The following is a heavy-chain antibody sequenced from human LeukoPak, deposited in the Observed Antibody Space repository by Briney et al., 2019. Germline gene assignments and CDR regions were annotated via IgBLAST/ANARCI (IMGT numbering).Heavy chain of an antibody. Sequence: GGSPRLSCAASGFTFGIYAMSWVRQAPGKGLEWVSSITGRGDVPFYADSLKDRFTISRDNWKNMLYLEMSSLRVEDTAVYYCEKDRPNYHENNGHYYTPNGDSWGQGTLVTVSS. V-gene: IGHV3-23*01. CDR2: ITGRGDVP. CDR3: EKDRPNYHENNGHYYTPNGDS. CDR1: GFTFGIYA. D-gene: IGHD3-3*01. J-gene: IGHJ5*01.